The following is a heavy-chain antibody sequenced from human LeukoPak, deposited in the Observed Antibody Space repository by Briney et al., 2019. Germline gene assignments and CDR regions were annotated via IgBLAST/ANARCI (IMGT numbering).Heavy chain of an antibody. CDR2: IIRKTDGGTT. Sequence: NPGGSLRLSCAASGFTFSNAYMTWVRQAPGKGLEWVGRIIRKTDGGTTDYAAPVKGRFTISRGDSKNTLYLQMNSLKTEDTAVYYCTWRGTDFDYWGQGTLVTVSS. V-gene: IGHV3-15*01. CDR3: TWRGTDFDY. D-gene: IGHD3-3*01. J-gene: IGHJ4*02. CDR1: GFTFSNAY.